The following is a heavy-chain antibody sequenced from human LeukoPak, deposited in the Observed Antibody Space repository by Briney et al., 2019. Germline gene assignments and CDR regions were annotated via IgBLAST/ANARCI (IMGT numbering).Heavy chain of an antibody. J-gene: IGHJ6*03. V-gene: IGHV4-59*01. CDR3: AREKIRGYYYYYMDV. Sequence: SETLSLTCTVSGGSISNYYWSWLRQPPGKGLEWIGYSQYSGSTNYNPSLKSRLTISVDTSKNQFSLKLSSVTAADTAVYYCAREKIRGYYYYYMDVWGKGTTVTISS. D-gene: IGHD3-10*01. CDR2: SQYSGST. CDR1: GGSISNYY.